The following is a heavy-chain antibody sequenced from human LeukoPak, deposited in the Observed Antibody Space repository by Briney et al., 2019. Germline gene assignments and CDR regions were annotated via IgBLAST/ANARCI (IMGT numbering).Heavy chain of an antibody. J-gene: IGHJ2*01. D-gene: IGHD5-12*01. CDR2: INSDGSST. CDR3: AREGATDWYFHL. CDR1: GFTFSSYW. Sequence: GGSLRLSCAASGFTFSSYWMHWVRQAPGKGLVWVSRINSDGSSTSYADSVKGRFTISRDNARNTLYLQVSSLRAEDTAVYYCAREGATDWYFHLWGRGTLVTVPS. V-gene: IGHV3-74*01.